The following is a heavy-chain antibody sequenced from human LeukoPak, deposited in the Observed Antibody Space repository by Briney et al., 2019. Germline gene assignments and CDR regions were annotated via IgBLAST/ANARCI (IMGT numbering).Heavy chain of an antibody. CDR2: INHSGST. CDR3: ARYCSGGSCQMET. Sequence: KPSETLSLTCAVYGVSFSGYYWSWLRQPPGKGLEWIGEINHSGSTNYNPSLKSRVTISVDTSKNQFSLKLSSVTAADTAVYYCARYCSGGSCQMETWGQGTLVTVSS. V-gene: IGHV4-34*01. J-gene: IGHJ4*02. CDR1: GVSFSGYY. D-gene: IGHD2-15*01.